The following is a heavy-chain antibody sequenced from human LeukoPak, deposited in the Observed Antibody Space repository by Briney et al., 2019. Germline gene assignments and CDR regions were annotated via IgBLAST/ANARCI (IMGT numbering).Heavy chain of an antibody. D-gene: IGHD3-10*01. CDR2: INPNSGGT. V-gene: IGHV1-2*02. CDR1: GYTFSGYH. Sequence: ASVKVSCKASGYTFSGYHVHWVRQAPGQELEWMGWINPNSGGTNFAPKFHGRVSMTRDTSINTAYMELTSLRSDDTAVYYCARGDKKENQSGPSGYFDPWGQGTLVTVSS. J-gene: IGHJ5*02. CDR3: ARGDKKENQSGPSGYFDP.